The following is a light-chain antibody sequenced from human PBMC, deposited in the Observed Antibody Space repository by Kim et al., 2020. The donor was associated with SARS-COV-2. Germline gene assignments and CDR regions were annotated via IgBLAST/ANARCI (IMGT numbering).Light chain of an antibody. V-gene: IGKV1-33*01. CDR2: DAY. CDR1: EGISNY. Sequence: AYVGDRVNISCQASEGISNYLNWYQQKPGKTPKLLIYDAYNLEKGVPSRCSGSGSGTDFTFTISSLQREDIATYYCQQYDNLPVTFGGGTKVDIK. CDR3: QQYDNLPVT. J-gene: IGKJ4*01.